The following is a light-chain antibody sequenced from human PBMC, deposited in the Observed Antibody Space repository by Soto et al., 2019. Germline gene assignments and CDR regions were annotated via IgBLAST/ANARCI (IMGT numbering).Light chain of an antibody. Sequence: EIVMTQSPVTLSVSPGERATLSCRASQNVLSNLAWYQQKPGQSPRLLIYGASARATGIPARFSGSGSGTEFTLTISSLQSEDFALYYCQQYNNWPITFGQGTRVEIK. CDR1: QNVLSN. J-gene: IGKJ5*01. V-gene: IGKV3-15*01. CDR3: QQYNNWPIT. CDR2: GAS.